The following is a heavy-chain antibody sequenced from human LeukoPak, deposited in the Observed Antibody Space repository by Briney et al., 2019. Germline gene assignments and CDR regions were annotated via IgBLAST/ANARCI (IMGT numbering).Heavy chain of an antibody. CDR2: ITGSGNII. CDR3: ANSYTDTWFYFDH. J-gene: IGHJ4*02. Sequence: GGSLRLSCAASGFTFTSYTMNSVRQSPGKGLEWVSSITGSGNIINYADSVKGRFTISRDNSKNSLYLQLNSLTAEDTAFYYCANSYTDTWFYFDHWGQGTLVTVSS. CDR1: GFTFTSYT. D-gene: IGHD2-2*02. V-gene: IGHV3-21*01.